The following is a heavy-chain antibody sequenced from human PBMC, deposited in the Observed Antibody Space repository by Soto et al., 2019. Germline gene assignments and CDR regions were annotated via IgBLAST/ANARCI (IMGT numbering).Heavy chain of an antibody. CDR1: GYTFTGYD. Sequence: QAQLVQSGAEVKKPGASVKVSCKASGYTFTGYDINWVRQATGQELEWMGWMNPNRGNTGYAQNFQGRVTMTRDNSITTAYMELTSLRDDDSAVYYCAGEKVGTTGIDFWGQGTLVTVSS. CDR2: MNPNRGNT. CDR3: AGEKVGTTGIDF. V-gene: IGHV1-8*01. J-gene: IGHJ4*02. D-gene: IGHD1-26*01.